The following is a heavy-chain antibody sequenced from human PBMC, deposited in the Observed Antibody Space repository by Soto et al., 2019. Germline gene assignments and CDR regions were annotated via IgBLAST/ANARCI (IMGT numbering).Heavy chain of an antibody. CDR2: IIPIFGTA. CDR1: GGTFSSYA. V-gene: IGHV1-69*13. J-gene: IGHJ4*02. CDR3: ARDGYCSGGSCYDGY. Sequence: SVKVSCKASGGTFSSYAISWVRQAPGQGLEWMGGIIPIFGTANYAQKFQGRVTITADESTSTAYMELSSLRSEDAAVYYCARDGYCSGGSCYDGYWGQGTMVTVYS. D-gene: IGHD2-15*01.